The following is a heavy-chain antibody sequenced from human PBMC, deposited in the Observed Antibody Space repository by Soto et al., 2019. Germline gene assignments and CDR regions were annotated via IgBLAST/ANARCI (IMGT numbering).Heavy chain of an antibody. J-gene: IGHJ4*02. Sequence: PGGSLRLSCAASGFTFSSYAMSWVRQAPGEGLEWVSAISTSGGNTYYADSVKGRFTIYRDNSKNTLYLVMNSLRAEDTAVYYCATHNYYTFEYWGQGTLVTVSS. D-gene: IGHD3-22*01. CDR2: ISTSGGNT. CDR3: ATHNYYTFEY. V-gene: IGHV3-23*01. CDR1: GFTFSSYA.